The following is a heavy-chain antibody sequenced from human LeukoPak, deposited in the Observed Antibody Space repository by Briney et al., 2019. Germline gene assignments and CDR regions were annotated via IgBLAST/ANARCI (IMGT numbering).Heavy chain of an antibody. D-gene: IGHD1/OR15-1a*01. CDR3: ARDKRGTATGIYYFYGMDV. CDR2: IYSGGDT. CDR1: GFTVSSNY. V-gene: IGHV3-53*01. J-gene: IGHJ6*02. Sequence: GGSLRLSCTASGFTVSSNYMNWVRQAPGRGLEWVSVIYSGGDTNYADSVKGRFTISRDNSKNTLYLQMNRLRAEDTAIYYCARDKRGTATGIYYFYGMDVWGQGTTVTVSS.